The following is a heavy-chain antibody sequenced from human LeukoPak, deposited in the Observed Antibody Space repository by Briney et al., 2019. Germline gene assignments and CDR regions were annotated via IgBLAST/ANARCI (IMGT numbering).Heavy chain of an antibody. J-gene: IGHJ6*03. CDR1: GYTFTSYD. V-gene: IGHV1-8*01. Sequence: GGSVKVSCKASGYTFTSYDINRVRQATGQELEWMGWMNPNSGNTGYAQKFQGRVTMTRNTSISTAYMELSSLRSEDTAVYYCARLRRAVAGTYYYYYMDVWGKGTTVTVSS. CDR2: MNPNSGNT. CDR3: ARLRRAVAGTYYYYYMDV. D-gene: IGHD6-19*01.